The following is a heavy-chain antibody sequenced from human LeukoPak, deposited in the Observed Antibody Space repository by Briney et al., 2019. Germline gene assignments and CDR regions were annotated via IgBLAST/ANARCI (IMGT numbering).Heavy chain of an antibody. J-gene: IGHJ4*02. D-gene: IGHD3-10*01. CDR1: GFTFSSYS. CDR2: ISSSSSYI. CDR3: ARDLSYYGSGSYYYFDY. V-gene: IGHV3-21*01. Sequence: GSLRLSCAASGFTFSSYSMNWVRQAPGKGLEWVSSISSSSSYIYYADSVKGRFTSSRDNAKNSLYLQMNSLRAEDTAVYYCARDLSYYGSGSYYYFDYWGQGTLVTVSS.